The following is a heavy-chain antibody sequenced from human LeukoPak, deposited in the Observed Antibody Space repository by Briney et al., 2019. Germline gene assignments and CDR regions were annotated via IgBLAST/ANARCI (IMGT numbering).Heavy chain of an antibody. Sequence: SEPQSLTCTLSGRFISSYYWSWIRQPPEGGMEWVGYNYYSGSTNYNPSLRSRVTRSVDSSKNQFSLKLSSVTAADTAVYYCTRGVQLERRYYNWLDPWGQGTLVTVSS. J-gene: IGHJ5*02. CDR1: GRFISSYY. V-gene: IGHV4-59*08. CDR3: TRGVQLERRYYNWLDP. CDR2: NYYSGST. D-gene: IGHD1-1*01.